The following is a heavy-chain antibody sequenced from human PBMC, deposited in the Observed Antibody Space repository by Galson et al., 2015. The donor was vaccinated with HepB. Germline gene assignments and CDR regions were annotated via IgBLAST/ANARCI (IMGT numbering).Heavy chain of an antibody. CDR1: GFTFSNAW. Sequence: SLRLSCAASGFTFSNAWMSWVRQAPGKGLEWVGRIKSKTDGGTTDYAAPVKGRFTISRDDSKNTLYLQMNSLKTEDTAVYYCTTRGLSSGSYVGPSTYYYYGMDVWGQGTTVTVSS. V-gene: IGHV3-15*01. CDR2: IKSKTDGGTT. J-gene: IGHJ6*02. D-gene: IGHD3-10*01. CDR3: TTRGLSSGSYVGPSTYYYYGMDV.